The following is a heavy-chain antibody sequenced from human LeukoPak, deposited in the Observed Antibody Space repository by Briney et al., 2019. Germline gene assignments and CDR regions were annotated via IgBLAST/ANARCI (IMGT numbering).Heavy chain of an antibody. V-gene: IGHV3-21*01. CDR3: ARDEGTTEYYFDY. CDR2: ISSSSTYT. J-gene: IGHJ4*02. D-gene: IGHD4-17*01. Sequence: GGSLRLSCAASGFTFSTYTTNWVRQAPGKGLEWVSSISSSSTYTYYADSVKGRFTISRDNAKNSLYLHLNSLRPEDTAVYYCARDEGTTEYYFDYWGQGTLVTVSS. CDR1: GFTFSTYT.